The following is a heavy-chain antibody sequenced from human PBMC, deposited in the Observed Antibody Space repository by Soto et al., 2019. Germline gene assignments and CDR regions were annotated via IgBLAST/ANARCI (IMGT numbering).Heavy chain of an antibody. CDR1: GGSISSYY. V-gene: IGHV4-59*01. CDR3: AVSYDRSGYYDY. Sequence: SETLSLTCTVSGGSISSYYWSWIRQPPGKGLEWIGYIYYSGSTNYNPSLKSRVTISVDTSKNQFSLKLSSVTAADTAVYYCAVSYDRSGYYDYWGQGTLVTVSS. J-gene: IGHJ4*02. D-gene: IGHD3-22*01. CDR2: IYYSGST.